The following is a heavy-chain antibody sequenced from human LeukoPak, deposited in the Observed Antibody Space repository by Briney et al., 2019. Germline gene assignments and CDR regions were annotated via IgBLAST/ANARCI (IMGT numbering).Heavy chain of an antibody. J-gene: IGHJ4*02. V-gene: IGHV1-18*01. CDR1: GGTFSSYA. D-gene: IGHD6-19*01. Sequence: ASVKVSCKASGGTFSSYAISWVRQAPGQGLEWMGWISAYNGNTNYAQKLQGRVTMTTDTSTSTAYMELRSLRSDDTAVYYCARQPSSGWYRGNFDYWGQGTLVTVSS. CDR3: ARQPSSGWYRGNFDY. CDR2: ISAYNGNT.